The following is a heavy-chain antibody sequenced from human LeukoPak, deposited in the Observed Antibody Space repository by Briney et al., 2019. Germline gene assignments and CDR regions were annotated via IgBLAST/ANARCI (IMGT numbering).Heavy chain of an antibody. V-gene: IGHV3-33*01. CDR2: IYYDGSRK. J-gene: IGHJ4*02. CDR3: ARDSMDHYDSSDYSPFSY. Sequence: GGSLRLSCAASGFTFRSYGMHWVRQAPGKGLEWVAGIYYDGSRKYYVDSVKGRFTISRDNSKNMLNLQMDSLRAEDTAVYYCARDSMDHYDSSDYSPFSYWGQGTLVTVSS. CDR1: GFTFRSYG. D-gene: IGHD3-22*01.